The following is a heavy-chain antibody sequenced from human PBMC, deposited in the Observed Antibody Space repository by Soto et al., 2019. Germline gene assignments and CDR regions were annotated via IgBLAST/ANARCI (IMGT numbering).Heavy chain of an antibody. CDR2: ISAYNGNT. J-gene: IGHJ3*02. Sequence: QVQLVQSGAEVKKPGASVKVSCKASGYTFTSYGISWVRQAPGQGLEWMGWISAYNGNTNYPQKLQGRVTMTTDTXTIXAYMELRSLRSDDTAVYYCARDPYNSSRWYDAFDIWGQGTMVTVSS. CDR1: GYTFTSYG. V-gene: IGHV1-18*01. D-gene: IGHD6-13*01. CDR3: ARDPYNSSRWYDAFDI.